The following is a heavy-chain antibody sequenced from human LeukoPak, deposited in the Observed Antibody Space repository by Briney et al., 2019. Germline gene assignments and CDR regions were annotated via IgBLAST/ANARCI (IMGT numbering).Heavy chain of an antibody. CDR3: ATGIGTLWSGYYHDY. J-gene: IGHJ4*02. D-gene: IGHD3-3*01. V-gene: IGHV1-69*04. CDR2: IIPVLGVA. CDR1: GGTFSTYA. Sequence: ASVKVSCTASGGTFSTYAISWVRQAPGQGLEWMGRIIPVLGVANYAQKFQGRVTISADQSTSTAYMEVSSLRSEDTAVYYCATGIGTLWSGYYHDYWGQGTLVTVSS.